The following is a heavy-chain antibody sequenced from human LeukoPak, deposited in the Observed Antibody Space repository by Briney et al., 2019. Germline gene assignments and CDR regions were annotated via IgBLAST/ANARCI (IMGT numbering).Heavy chain of an antibody. CDR2: INPNSGGT. CDR3: ARDFLVGATDY. J-gene: IGHJ4*02. D-gene: IGHD1-26*01. V-gene: IGHV1-2*02. Sequence: GASVRVSFKASGYTFTGYYMHWVRQAPGQGREWMGWINPNSGGTNYAQKFQGRVTITRDTSISTAYMELSRLRSDDTAVYYCARDFLVGATDYWGQGTLVTVSS. CDR1: GYTFTGYY.